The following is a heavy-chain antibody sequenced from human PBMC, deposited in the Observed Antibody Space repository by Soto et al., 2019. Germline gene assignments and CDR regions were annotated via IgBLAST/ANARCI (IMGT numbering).Heavy chain of an antibody. J-gene: IGHJ4*02. Sequence: SETLSLTCAVYGGSFSGYYWSWIRQPPGKGLEWIGEINHSGSTNYNPSLKSRVTISVDTSKNQFSLKLSSVTAADTAVYYCARGRWLGEYYFDYWGQGTLVTVSS. V-gene: IGHV4-34*01. CDR2: INHSGST. CDR1: GGSFSGYY. D-gene: IGHD3-10*01. CDR3: ARGRWLGEYYFDY.